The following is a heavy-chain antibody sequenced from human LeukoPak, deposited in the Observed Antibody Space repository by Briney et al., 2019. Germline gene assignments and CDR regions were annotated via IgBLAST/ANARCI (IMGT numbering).Heavy chain of an antibody. CDR3: ARTVYYDSSGYYKYYFDY. J-gene: IGHJ4*02. CDR1: GYTFTGYY. Sequence: ASVKVSCKASGYTFTGYYMHWVRQAPGQGLEWMGGIIPIFGTANYAQKFQGRVTITADESTSTAYMELSSLRSEDTAVYYCARTVYYDSSGYYKYYFDYWGQGTLVTVSS. D-gene: IGHD3-22*01. V-gene: IGHV1-69*13. CDR2: IIPIFGTA.